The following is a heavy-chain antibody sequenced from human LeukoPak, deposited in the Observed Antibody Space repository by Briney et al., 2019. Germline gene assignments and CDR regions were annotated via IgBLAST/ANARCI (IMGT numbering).Heavy chain of an antibody. CDR3: ARLARSYCSSTSCRDAFDI. J-gene: IGHJ3*02. V-gene: IGHV4-59*01. Sequence: PSETLSLTCTVSGGSISSYYWSWIRQPPGKGLEWIGYIYYSGSTNYNPSLKSRVTISVDTSKNQFSLKLSSVTAADTAVYYCARLARSYCSSTSCRDAFDIWGQGTMVTVSS. CDR2: IYYSGST. D-gene: IGHD2-2*01. CDR1: GGSISSYY.